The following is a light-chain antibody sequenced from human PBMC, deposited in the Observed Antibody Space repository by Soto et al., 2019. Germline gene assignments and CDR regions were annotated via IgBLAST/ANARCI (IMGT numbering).Light chain of an antibody. J-gene: IGKJ5*01. V-gene: IGKV3-15*01. CDR3: QQYNNWPIT. CDR1: QSVRSN. CDR2: GAS. Sequence: EIVMTQSPATLSASPGERATLSCRASQSVRSNLAWYQQKPGQAPRLLIYGASTRATGIPARFSGSGSGTEFTLTISRLEPEDVAVYYCQQYNNWPITFGQGTRLEIK.